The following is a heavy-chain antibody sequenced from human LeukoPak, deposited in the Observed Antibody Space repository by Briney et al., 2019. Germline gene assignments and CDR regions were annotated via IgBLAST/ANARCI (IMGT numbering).Heavy chain of an antibody. D-gene: IGHD3-9*01. V-gene: IGHV3-64*01. J-gene: IGHJ4*02. CDR3: AIGEATPYDILTGYYFDY. CDR2: ISSNGGST. CDR1: GFTFSSYA. Sequence: GGSLRLSCAASGFTFSSYAMHWVRQAPGKGLEYVSAISSNGGSTYYANSVKGRFTISRDNSKNTLYLQMGSLRAEDMAVYYCAIGEATPYDILTGYYFDYWGQGTLVTVSS.